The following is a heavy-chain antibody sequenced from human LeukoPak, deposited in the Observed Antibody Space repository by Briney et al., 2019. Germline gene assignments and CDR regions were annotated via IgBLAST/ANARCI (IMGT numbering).Heavy chain of an antibody. V-gene: IGHV1-58*01. CDR3: AAYCSSTSCYHFDY. CDR1: GFTFTSSA. CDR2: IVVGSGNT. J-gene: IGHJ4*02. Sequence: GASVKVSCKASGFTFTSSAVQWVRQARGQRLEWIGWIVVGSGNTNYAQKFRERVTITRDMSTSTAYMELSSLRSEDTAVYYCAAYCSSTSCYHFDYWGQGTLVTVSS. D-gene: IGHD2-2*01.